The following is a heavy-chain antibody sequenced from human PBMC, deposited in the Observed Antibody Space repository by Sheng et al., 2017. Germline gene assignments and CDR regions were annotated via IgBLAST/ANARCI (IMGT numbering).Heavy chain of an antibody. CDR3: ARYRSRGFDY. D-gene: IGHD3-16*02. J-gene: IGHJ4*02. CDR2: ISNSGST. CDR1: GASISSYY. V-gene: IGHV4-59*01. Sequence: QVQLQESGPGLVKPSETLSLTCTVSGASISSYYWSWIRXSPGKGLEWIGYISNSGSTNYIPSLKSRVTISVDTSKNECSLKVSSVTAADTAVYYCARYRSRGFDYWGQGTQVTVSS.